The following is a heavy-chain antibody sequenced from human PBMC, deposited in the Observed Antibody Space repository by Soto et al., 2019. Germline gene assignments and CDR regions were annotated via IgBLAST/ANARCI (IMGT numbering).Heavy chain of an antibody. J-gene: IGHJ6*02. CDR1: GYTFTSYA. V-gene: IGHV1-3*01. CDR3: ARFRGEAYYYYYGMDV. CDR2: INAGNGNT. Sequence: ASVKVSCKASGYTFTSYAMHWVRQAPGQRLEWMGWINAGNGNTKYSQKFQGRVTITRDTSASTAYMELSSLRSEDTAVYYCARFRGEAYYYYYGMDVWGQGTTVTVSS.